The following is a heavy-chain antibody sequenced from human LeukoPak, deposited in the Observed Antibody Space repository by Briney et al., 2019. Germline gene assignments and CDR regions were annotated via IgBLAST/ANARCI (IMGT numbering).Heavy chain of an antibody. D-gene: IGHD5-18*01. Sequence: ASVKVSCKASGYTFTSYGISWVRQAPGQGLEWMGWISAYNGNTNYAQKLQGRVTMTTDTSTSTAYMELRSLRSDDTAVYYCARAHVDTAMVNGVYYYYYYMDVWGNGTTVTVSS. CDR3: ARAHVDTAMVNGVYYYYYYMDV. J-gene: IGHJ6*03. CDR1: GYTFTSYG. V-gene: IGHV1-18*01. CDR2: ISAYNGNT.